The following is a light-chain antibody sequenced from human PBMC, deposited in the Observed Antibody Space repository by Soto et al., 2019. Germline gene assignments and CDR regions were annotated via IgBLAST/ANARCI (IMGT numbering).Light chain of an antibody. CDR1: SSDVGAYNY. J-gene: IGLJ2*01. Sequence: QSVLTQPASVSGSPGQSITISCTGTSSDVGAYNYVSWYQQHPGKAPKLVIYEVSNRPSGVSNRLSGSKSGNTASLTVSGLQAEDEGDYFCSSYTSFNTLVFGGGTKVTVL. V-gene: IGLV2-14*01. CDR2: EVS. CDR3: SSYTSFNTLV.